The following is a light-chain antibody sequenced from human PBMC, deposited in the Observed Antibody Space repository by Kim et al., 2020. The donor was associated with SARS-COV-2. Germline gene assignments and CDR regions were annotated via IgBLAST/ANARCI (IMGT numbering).Light chain of an antibody. CDR3: QQRSNWPLT. Sequence: LSPGERAPLPCRASQSVSSYLAWYQQKPGQAPRLLIYDASNRATGIPARFSGRGSGTDFTLTISSLEPEDFAVYYCQQRSNWPLTFGGGTKVDIK. CDR1: QSVSSY. CDR2: DAS. V-gene: IGKV3-11*01. J-gene: IGKJ4*01.